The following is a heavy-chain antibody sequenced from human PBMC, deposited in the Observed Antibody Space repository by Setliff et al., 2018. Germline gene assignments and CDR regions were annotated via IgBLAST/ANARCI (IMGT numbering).Heavy chain of an antibody. CDR2: IHASGSP. CDR1: GGSITSGSFY. Sequence: KTSETLSLTCTVSGGSITSGSFYWSWIRQPAGKKLEWIGRIHASGSPDYNPSFRSRVTISVDKSKNQFFLKLTSMTAADTALYFCARERQGGFLEWAPFDSWGQGVVVTVSS. D-gene: IGHD3-3*01. V-gene: IGHV4-61*02. J-gene: IGHJ4*02. CDR3: ARERQGGFLEWAPFDS.